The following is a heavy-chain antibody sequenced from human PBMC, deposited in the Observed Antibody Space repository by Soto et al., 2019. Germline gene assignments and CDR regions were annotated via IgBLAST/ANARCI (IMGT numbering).Heavy chain of an antibody. CDR2: INHSGST. D-gene: IGHD3-3*01. Sequence: SETLSLTCAVYGGSFSGYYWSWIRQPPGKGLEWIGEINHSGSTNYNPSLKSRVTISVDTSKNQFSLKLSSVTAADTAVYYCARPSGYYTYYFDYWGQGTLVTVSS. J-gene: IGHJ4*02. CDR3: ARPSGYYTYYFDY. V-gene: IGHV4-34*01. CDR1: GGSFSGYY.